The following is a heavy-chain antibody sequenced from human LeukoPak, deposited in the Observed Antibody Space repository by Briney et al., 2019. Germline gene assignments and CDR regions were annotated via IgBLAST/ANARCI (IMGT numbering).Heavy chain of an antibody. CDR3: ARSRKNDCTSTSCYTDY. Sequence: SETLSLTCTVSGGSISSSNSYWGWIRQPPGKGLEWIGSIYYSGSTYYNPSLKSRGTISVDTSKNQFSLKLSSVTAADMAVYYCARSRKNDCTSTSCYTDYWGQGTLVTVSS. CDR1: GGSISSSNSY. V-gene: IGHV4-39*01. CDR2: IYYSGST. J-gene: IGHJ4*02. D-gene: IGHD2-2*02.